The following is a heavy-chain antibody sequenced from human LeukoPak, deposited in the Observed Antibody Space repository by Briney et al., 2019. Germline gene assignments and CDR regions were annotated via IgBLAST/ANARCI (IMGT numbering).Heavy chain of an antibody. Sequence: ASVKVSCKASGYTFINYYIHWVRQAPGQGLEWMGLINLGGGSTTYSQKFLGRVTMTSAASTNAVYMELNRLRSEEAALYYCARARNGDSDYWGQGTMVTVSS. J-gene: IGHJ4*01. CDR3: ARARNGDSDY. CDR2: INLGGGST. CDR1: GYTFINYY. D-gene: IGHD7-27*01. V-gene: IGHV1-46*01.